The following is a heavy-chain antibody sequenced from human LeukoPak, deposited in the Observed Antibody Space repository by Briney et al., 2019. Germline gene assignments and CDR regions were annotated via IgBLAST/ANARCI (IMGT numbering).Heavy chain of an antibody. V-gene: IGHV4-39*01. CDR1: GDYITTTNYY. CDR3: ARRSRLYKHETTGYHDS. D-gene: IGHD3-9*01. CDR2: VFYSGAT. Sequence: SETLSLTCNVSGDYITTTNYYWAWIRQPPGKGLEWIASVFYSGATYYNPSLKSRVVISMDTSRKQISLRLSSVTATDTAIYYCARRSRLYKHETTGYHDSWGQGTLVTVSS. J-gene: IGHJ4*02.